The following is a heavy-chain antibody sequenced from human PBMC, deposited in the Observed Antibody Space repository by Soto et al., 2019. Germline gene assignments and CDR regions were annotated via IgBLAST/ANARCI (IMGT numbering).Heavy chain of an antibody. CDR1: GYTFTGYY. D-gene: IGHD1-26*01. CDR2: INPNSGGT. V-gene: IGHV1-2*04. J-gene: IGHJ4*02. CDR3: ARERTGATMTS. Sequence: ASVKVSCKASGYTFTGYYMHWVRQAPGQGLEWMGWINPNSGGTNYAQKFQGWVTMTRNTSISTAYMELSSLRSEDTAVYYCARERTGATMTSWGQGTLVTVSS.